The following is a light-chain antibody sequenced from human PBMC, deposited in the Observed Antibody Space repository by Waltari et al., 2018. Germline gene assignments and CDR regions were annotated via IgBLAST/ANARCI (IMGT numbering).Light chain of an antibody. V-gene: IGKV3-15*01. CDR2: GAS. CDR3: QQYNNWPPGT. J-gene: IGKJ1*01. Sequence: ETVVTQSPATLSVSPGERATLSCKTSQSIGSRLAWYQQKPGQAPRLLIYGASVRAIGIPARFSCSGSETEFTLTISSLQSEDFAVYYCQQYNNWPPGTFGQGTKVEI. CDR1: QSIGSR.